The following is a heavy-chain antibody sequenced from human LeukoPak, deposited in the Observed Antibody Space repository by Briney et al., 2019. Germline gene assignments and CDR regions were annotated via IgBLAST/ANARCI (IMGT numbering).Heavy chain of an antibody. CDR1: GYSFISYW. D-gene: IGHD1-7*01. J-gene: IGHJ4*02. V-gene: IGHV5-51*01. Sequence: GESLKISCKGSGYSFISYWIGWVRQMPGKGLEWMGSIYPGDSDTRYSPSFQGQVTISADKSISTAYLQWSSLKASDTAMYYCAACISGTIGDFDHWGQGTLVTVSS. CDR3: AACISGTIGDFDH. CDR2: IYPGDSDT.